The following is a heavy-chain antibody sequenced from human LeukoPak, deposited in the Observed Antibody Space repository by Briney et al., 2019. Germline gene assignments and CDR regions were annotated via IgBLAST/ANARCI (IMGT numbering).Heavy chain of an antibody. CDR3: ARGDPAGLFDS. D-gene: IGHD3-10*01. CDR1: GDSFSSGY. Sequence: SETLSLTCTVSGDSFSSGYWNWIRQPPGKGLEWIGYIYYSGTTNSNPSLESRVTVSVDTSKKYCSLKLTSVTAADTAVYFCARGDPAGLFDSWGQGHLVTVSS. J-gene: IGHJ4*02. V-gene: IGHV4-59*01. CDR2: IYYSGTT.